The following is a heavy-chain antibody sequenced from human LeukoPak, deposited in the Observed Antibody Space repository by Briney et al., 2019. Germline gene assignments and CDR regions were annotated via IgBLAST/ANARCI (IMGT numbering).Heavy chain of an antibody. CDR2: IFPSGGEI. CDR3: AIYRQVLLPFES. Sequence: EAGGSLRLSCAASGFTFSTFAMIWVRQPPGKGLEGVSSIFPSGGEIHYADSVRGRFTISRDNSKSTLSLQMNSLRAEDTAIYYCAIYRQVLLPFESWGQGTLVTVSS. V-gene: IGHV3-23*01. CDR1: GFTFSTFA. J-gene: IGHJ4*02. D-gene: IGHD2-8*02.